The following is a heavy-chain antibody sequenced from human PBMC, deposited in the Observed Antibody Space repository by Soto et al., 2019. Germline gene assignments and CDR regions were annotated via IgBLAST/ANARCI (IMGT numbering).Heavy chain of an antibody. D-gene: IGHD6-13*01. Sequence: GGSLRLSCAASGFTFSSYGMHWVRQAPGKGLEWVAVISYDGSNKYYADSVKGRFTISRDNSKNTLYLQMNSLRAEDTAVYYCAKGSVGVKGIAAARAAFDIWGQGTMVTVSS. J-gene: IGHJ3*02. CDR1: GFTFSSYG. V-gene: IGHV3-30*18. CDR2: ISYDGSNK. CDR3: AKGSVGVKGIAAARAAFDI.